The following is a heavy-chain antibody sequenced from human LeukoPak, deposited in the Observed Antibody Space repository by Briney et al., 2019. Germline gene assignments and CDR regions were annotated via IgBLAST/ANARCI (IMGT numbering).Heavy chain of an antibody. CDR2: IYYSGST. CDR3: ARDLVDTAMGYYYGMDV. J-gene: IGHJ6*02. V-gene: IGHV4-59*01. CDR1: GGSISSYY. Sequence: SETLSLTCTVSGGSISSYYWSWIRQPPGKGLEWIGYIYYSGSTNYNPSLKSRVTTSVDTSKNQFSLKLSSVTAADTAVYYCARDLVDTAMGYYYGMDVWGQGTTVTVSS. D-gene: IGHD5-18*01.